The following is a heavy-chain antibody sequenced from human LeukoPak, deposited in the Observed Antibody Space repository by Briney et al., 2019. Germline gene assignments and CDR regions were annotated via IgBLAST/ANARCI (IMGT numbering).Heavy chain of an antibody. J-gene: IGHJ5*02. CDR2: IIPILGIA. Sequence: ASVTVSCTASGYTFTGYYMHWVRQAPGQGLEWMGRIIPILGIANYAQKFQGRVTITADKSTSTAYMELSSLRSEDTAVYYCARVSEVPAAKFDPWGQGTLVTVPS. CDR3: ARVSEVPAAKFDP. D-gene: IGHD2-2*01. CDR1: GYTFTGYY. V-gene: IGHV1-69*04.